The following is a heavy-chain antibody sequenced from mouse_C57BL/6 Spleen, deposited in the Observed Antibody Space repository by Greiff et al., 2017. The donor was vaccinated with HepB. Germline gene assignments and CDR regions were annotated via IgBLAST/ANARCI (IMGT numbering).Heavy chain of an antibody. D-gene: IGHD2-3*01. V-gene: IGHV1-39*01. Sequence: EVQLQQSGPELVKPGASVKISCKASGYSFTDYNMNWVKQSNGKSLEWIGVINPNYGTTGYNQKFKGKATLTVDQSSSTAYMQLNSLTSEDSAVYYCAKSDGYYSYDYAMDYWGQGTSVTVAS. CDR1: GYSFTDYN. J-gene: IGHJ4*01. CDR3: AKSDGYYSYDYAMDY. CDR2: INPNYGTT.